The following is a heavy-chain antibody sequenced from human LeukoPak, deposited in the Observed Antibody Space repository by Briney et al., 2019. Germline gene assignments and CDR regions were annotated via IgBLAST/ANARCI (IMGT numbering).Heavy chain of an antibody. J-gene: IGHJ4*02. CDR1: GGSISSSSYY. CDR3: ARSGPDRYCSSTSCYAFDY. D-gene: IGHD2-2*01. CDR2: IYDRRST. V-gene: IGHV4-39*01. Sequence: SETLSLTCTVSGGSISSSSYYWGWIRQPPGKGLEWIGLIYDRRSTYYNPSLKSRVTISVDTSKNQFYLKLSSVTAADTAVYYCARSGPDRYCSSTSCYAFDYWGQGALVTVS.